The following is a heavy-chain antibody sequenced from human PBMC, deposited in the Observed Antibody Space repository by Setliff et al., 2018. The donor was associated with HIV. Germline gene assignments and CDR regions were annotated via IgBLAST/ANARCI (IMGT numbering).Heavy chain of an antibody. V-gene: IGHV4-59*11. CDR1: GASISSHY. D-gene: IGHD6-19*01. CDR2: IHYTGST. CDR3: ARVPSSGWYGGNHYMDV. Sequence: SETLSLTCTVSGASISSHYWTWIRQPPGKGLEWIGNIHYTGSTNYNPSLKSRVTISGDSSKKQFSLVLSSVTAADTAVYYCARVPSSGWYGGNHYMDVWGKGATVTVSS. J-gene: IGHJ6*03.